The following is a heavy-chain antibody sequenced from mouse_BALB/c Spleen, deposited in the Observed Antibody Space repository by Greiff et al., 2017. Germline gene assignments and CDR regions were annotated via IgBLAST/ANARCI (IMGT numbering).Heavy chain of an antibody. CDR1: GFNIKDTY. CDR3: AHGSSSWFAY. CDR2: IDPANGNT. D-gene: IGHD1-1*01. J-gene: IGHJ3*01. Sequence: VQLKESGAELVKPGASVKLSCTASGFNIKDTYMHWVKQRPEQGLEWIGRIDPANGNTKYDPKFQGKATITADTSSNTAYLQLSSLTSEDTAVYYCAHGSSSWFAYWGQGTLVTVSA. V-gene: IGHV14-3*02.